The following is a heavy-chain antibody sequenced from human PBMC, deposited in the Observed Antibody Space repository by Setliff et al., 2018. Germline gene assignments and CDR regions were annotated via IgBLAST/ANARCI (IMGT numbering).Heavy chain of an antibody. V-gene: IGHV3-7*03. CDR2: IKQDGTGM. CDR1: GFTFSSYW. D-gene: IGHD5-12*01. Sequence: LRLSCAASGFTFSSYWMNWVRQAPGKGLEWVANIKQDGTGMYYLDSVKGRFTISRDNEKNSLFLLMNSLRAEDTAVYYCAGGSGWLITNWGQGTLVTVSS. CDR3: AGGSGWLITN. J-gene: IGHJ4*02.